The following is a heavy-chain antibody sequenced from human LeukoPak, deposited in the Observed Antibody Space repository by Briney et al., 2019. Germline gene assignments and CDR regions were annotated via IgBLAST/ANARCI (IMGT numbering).Heavy chain of an antibody. Sequence: GGSLRLSCAASGFTFSSYWMSWVRQAPGKGLEWVANIKQDGSEKYYVDSVKGRFTISRDNAKNSLYLQMNSLRAEDTAVYYCARGRYCSGVSCYFDPWGQGTLVTVSS. CDR1: GFTFSSYW. CDR3: ARGRYCSGVSCYFDP. J-gene: IGHJ5*02. CDR2: IKQDGSEK. D-gene: IGHD2-15*01. V-gene: IGHV3-7*03.